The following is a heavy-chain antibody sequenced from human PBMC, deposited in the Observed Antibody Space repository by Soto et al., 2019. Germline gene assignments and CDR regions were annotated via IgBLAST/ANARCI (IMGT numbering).Heavy chain of an antibody. J-gene: IGHJ6*02. CDR3: ASSYSSSDYYYGMDV. V-gene: IGHV5-51*01. CDR1: GYSFTSYW. Sequence: PGESLKISCKGSGYSFTSYWIGWVRQMPGKGLEWMGIIYPGDSDTRYSPSFQGQVTISADKSISTAYLQWSSLKASDTAMYYCASSYSSSDYYYGMDVWGQGTTVTVSS. D-gene: IGHD6-6*01. CDR2: IYPGDSDT.